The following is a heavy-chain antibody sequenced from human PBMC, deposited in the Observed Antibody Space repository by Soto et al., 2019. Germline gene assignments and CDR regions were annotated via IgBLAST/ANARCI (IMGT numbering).Heavy chain of an antibody. J-gene: IGHJ6*03. CDR1: GFTFSTYW. D-gene: IGHD5-12*01. V-gene: IGHV3-74*01. CDR2: VNSDGSST. CDR3: NIVATLGYMDV. Sequence: GGSLRLSCAASGFTFSTYWMHWVRQAPGKGLVWVSRVNSDGSSTSYADSVKGRFTISRDNSKNTLYLQMNSLRAEDTAVYYCNIVATLGYMDVWGKGTTVTVSS.